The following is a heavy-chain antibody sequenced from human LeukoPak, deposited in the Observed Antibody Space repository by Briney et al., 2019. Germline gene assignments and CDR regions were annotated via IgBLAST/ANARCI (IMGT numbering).Heavy chain of an antibody. D-gene: IGHD3-3*01. J-gene: IGHJ4*02. V-gene: IGHV4-38-2*01. Sequence: SETLSLTCAVSGYSISSGYYWGWIRQPPGKGLEWIGSIYHSGSTYYNPSLKSRVTISVDTSKNQFSLKLSSVTAADTAVYYCAGRDNLSSFWSGQFDHWGQGTLVTVSS. CDR3: AGRDNLSSFWSGQFDH. CDR1: GYSISSGYY. CDR2: IYHSGST.